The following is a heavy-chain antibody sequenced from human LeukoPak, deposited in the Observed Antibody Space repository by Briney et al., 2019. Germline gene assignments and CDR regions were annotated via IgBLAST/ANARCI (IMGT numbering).Heavy chain of an antibody. Sequence: GGSLRLSCAASGFTFSLYAMTWVRQTPGKGLEWVSTISGSSGRTDYADSGKGRLTISRDNSKYTVYLQMNSLRAEDTAMYYCAKDRDHYGSGGLDYWGQGNLVTVSS. CDR3: AKDRDHYGSGGLDY. D-gene: IGHD3-10*01. J-gene: IGHJ4*02. V-gene: IGHV3-23*01. CDR2: ISGSSGRT. CDR1: GFTFSLYA.